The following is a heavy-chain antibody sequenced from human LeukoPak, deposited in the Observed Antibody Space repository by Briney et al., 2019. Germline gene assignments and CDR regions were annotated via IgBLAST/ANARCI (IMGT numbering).Heavy chain of an antibody. Sequence: QPGRSLRLSCAASGFTFSSYGMHWVRQAPGKGLEWVAFIRYDGSNKYYADSVKGRFTISRDNSKNTLYLQMNSLRAEDTAVYYCAKEGRWDYDFWSGYYGNYFDYWGQGTLVTVSS. CDR3: AKEGRWDYDFWSGYYGNYFDY. D-gene: IGHD3-3*01. J-gene: IGHJ4*02. CDR2: IRYDGSNK. CDR1: GFTFSSYG. V-gene: IGHV3-30*02.